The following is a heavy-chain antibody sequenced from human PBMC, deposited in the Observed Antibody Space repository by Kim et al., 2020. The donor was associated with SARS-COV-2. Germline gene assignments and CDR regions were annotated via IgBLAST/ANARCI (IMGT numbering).Heavy chain of an antibody. J-gene: IGHJ4*02. Sequence: GRFNISSDNAKHTLYLQMNSLRAEDTAVYYCAKSKQGSGAPSGYSSAFDYWGQGTLVTVSS. V-gene: IGHV3-23*01. CDR3: AKSKQGSGAPSGYSSAFDY. D-gene: IGHD6-25*01.